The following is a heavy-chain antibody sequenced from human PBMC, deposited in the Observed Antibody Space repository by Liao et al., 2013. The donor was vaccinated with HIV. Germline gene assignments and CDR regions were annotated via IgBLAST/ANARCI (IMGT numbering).Heavy chain of an antibody. D-gene: IGHD7-27*01. CDR3: ARGRGWGAPYFDY. CDR1: GGSFNVYY. V-gene: IGHV4-34*01. CDR2: IKHSGST. Sequence: QVRLQQWGAGLLKPSETLSLTCAVYGGSFNVYYWTWIRQSPGKGLEWIGEIKHSGSTNYNPSLKSRLTILVDTSKNQFSLNLTSVSAADTAVYYCARGRGWGAPYFDYWGQGTPVTVSS. J-gene: IGHJ4*02.